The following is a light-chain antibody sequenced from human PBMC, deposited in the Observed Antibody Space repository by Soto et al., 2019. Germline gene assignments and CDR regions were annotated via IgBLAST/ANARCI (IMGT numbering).Light chain of an antibody. Sequence: DIQMTQSPSSVSASVGDRVTITCRASQVIGTWLAWYQQKPGRAPRLLIYDASSLQSGVPSRFXXSVSGTYFTLTITSLQPEDFATYYCQQANSFPPIFTFGPGTKVDIK. CDR3: QQANSFPPIFT. CDR2: DAS. V-gene: IGKV1D-12*01. J-gene: IGKJ3*01. CDR1: QVIGTW.